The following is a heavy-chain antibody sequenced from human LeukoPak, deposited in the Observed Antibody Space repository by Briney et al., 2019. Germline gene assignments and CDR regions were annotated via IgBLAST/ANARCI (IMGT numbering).Heavy chain of an antibody. D-gene: IGHD6-19*01. CDR3: ARVQRGIAVALDY. J-gene: IGHJ4*02. Sequence: GGSLRLSCAASGFTFSSYAMSWVRQAPGKGLEWVSYISTTGSSIYYADSVKGRFTISRDNVRNLLYLQMNSLRAEDTAVYYCARVQRGIAVALDYWGQGTLATVSS. CDR2: ISTTGSSI. V-gene: IGHV3-48*03. CDR1: GFTFSSYA.